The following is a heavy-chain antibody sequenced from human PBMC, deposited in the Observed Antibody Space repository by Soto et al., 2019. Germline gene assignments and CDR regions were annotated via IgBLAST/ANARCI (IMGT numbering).Heavy chain of an antibody. CDR2: ISPGADVS. D-gene: IGHD1-20*01. Sequence: EVQLLESGGGLFKPGGSRRLSCAASGLPFSSLVLTWFGQAPGKGLEWVSTISPGADVSHYTDSVKGRFTISRDNSRRTLHLQMDSLRVEDAAVYFCVRRAITATTKWGAFDVWGQGTAVTVSS. CDR3: VRRAITATTKWGAFDV. J-gene: IGHJ3*01. CDR1: GLPFSSLV. V-gene: IGHV3-23*01.